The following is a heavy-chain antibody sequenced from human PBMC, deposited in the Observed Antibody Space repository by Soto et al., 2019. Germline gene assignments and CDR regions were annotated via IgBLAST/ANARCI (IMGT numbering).Heavy chain of an antibody. J-gene: IGHJ4*02. CDR3: APSTTIGRYFDWLLYQYPPFDS. CDR1: GFSLSTSGVG. Sequence: QITLKESGPTLVKPTQTLTLTCTFSGFSLSTSGVGVGCIRQPPGKALEWLALIYWDDDKRYSPCLKSRLTFTKDNSKNQVVFTMTNMDPVDTATYYCAPSTTIGRYFDWLLYQYPPFDSWGQGTLVTVSS. V-gene: IGHV2-5*02. CDR2: IYWDDDK. D-gene: IGHD3-9*01.